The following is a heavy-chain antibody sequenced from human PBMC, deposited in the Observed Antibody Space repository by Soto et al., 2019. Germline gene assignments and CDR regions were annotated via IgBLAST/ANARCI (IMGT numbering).Heavy chain of an antibody. CDR3: ARVTYYCSSTSCHRHFDY. D-gene: IGHD2-2*01. CDR1: GFTFSSYW. V-gene: IGHV3-7*03. CDR2: IKQDGSEK. J-gene: IGHJ4*02. Sequence: EVQLVESGGGLVQPGGSLRLSCAASGFTFSSYWMHWVRQAPGKGLVWVANIKQDGSEKYYVDSVKGRFTISRDNAKNSLYLQMNSLRAEDTAVYYCARVTYYCSSTSCHRHFDYWGQGTLVTVSS.